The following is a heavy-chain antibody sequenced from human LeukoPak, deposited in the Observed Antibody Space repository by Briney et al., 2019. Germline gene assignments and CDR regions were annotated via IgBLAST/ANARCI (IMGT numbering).Heavy chain of an antibody. Sequence: GGSLRLSCAASGFTFTTYAMSWVRQAPGKGLEWVSSISGGGGSTYYADSVKGRFTISRANSKNTLYLQMNSLRAEDTAVYYCEKMGVYDSSGYYYDYWGQGTLVTVSS. V-gene: IGHV3-23*01. CDR3: EKMGVYDSSGYYYDY. J-gene: IGHJ4*02. CDR2: ISGGGGST. D-gene: IGHD3-22*01. CDR1: GFTFTTYA.